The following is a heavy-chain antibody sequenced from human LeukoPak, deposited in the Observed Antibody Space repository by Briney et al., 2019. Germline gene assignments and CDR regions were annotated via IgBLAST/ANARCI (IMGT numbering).Heavy chain of an antibody. V-gene: IGHV3-23*01. CDR3: AKAVRSMVTGGGYFDS. J-gene: IGHJ4*02. CDR2: LSGGGDSR. CDR1: GFAFSNYA. Sequence: GGSLRLSCAASGFAFSNYAMSWVRQAPGKGLEWVSSLSGGGDSRYYADSVMGRFTISRDNSKNTLYLQMNGLRAEDTAVYYYAKAVRSMVTGGGYFDSWGQGTLVTVSS. D-gene: IGHD3-10*01.